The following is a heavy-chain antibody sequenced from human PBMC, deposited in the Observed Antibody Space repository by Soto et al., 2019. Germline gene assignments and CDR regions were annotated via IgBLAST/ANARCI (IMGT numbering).Heavy chain of an antibody. CDR3: ARGRVVVPAAVMFNCLDP. V-gene: IGHV4-30-2*01. CDR2: VFHGGST. D-gene: IGHD2-2*01. Sequence: TLSLTCAISGAPIPWGDYSWNWIRQPPGKGLEWIGYVFHGGSTYYNPSLRSRVTISVDRSRTQFSLKMSSVTAADTAVYYCARGRVVVPAAVMFNCLDPWGQGALVTVSS. J-gene: IGHJ5*02. CDR1: GAPIPWGDYS.